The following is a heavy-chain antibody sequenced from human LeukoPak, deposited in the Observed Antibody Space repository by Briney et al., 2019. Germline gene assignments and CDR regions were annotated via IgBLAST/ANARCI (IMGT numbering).Heavy chain of an antibody. D-gene: IGHD3-22*01. CDR1: GFTVRNNY. V-gene: IGHV3-66*01. Sequence: QPGGSLRLSCAASGFTVRNNYMSWVRQAPGRGLEWVSGIYNGGTAYYADSVKGRFTISRDNSENTLYLQMNSLRAEDTAIYYCAARYNCDCSAYYPLGYRGQGTLVTVSS. J-gene: IGHJ4*02. CDR3: AARYNCDCSAYYPLGY. CDR2: IYNGGTA.